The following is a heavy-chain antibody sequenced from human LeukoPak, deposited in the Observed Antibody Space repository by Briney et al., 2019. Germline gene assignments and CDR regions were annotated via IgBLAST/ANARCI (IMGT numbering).Heavy chain of an antibody. CDR1: GYTFTGYY. V-gene: IGHV1-2*02. J-gene: IGHJ5*02. D-gene: IGHD3-3*01. CDR2: INPNSGGT. Sequence: ASVKVSCKASGYTFTGYYMHWVRQAPGQGLEWMGWINPNSGGTNYAQKFQGRVTMTRDTSISTAYMELSRLRSDDTAVYYCARTGGVVTATPNWFDPWDQGTLVTVSS. CDR3: ARTGGVVTATPNWFDP.